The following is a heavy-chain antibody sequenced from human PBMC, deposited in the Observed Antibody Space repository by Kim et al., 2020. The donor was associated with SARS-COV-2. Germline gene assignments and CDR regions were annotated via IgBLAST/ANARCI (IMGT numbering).Heavy chain of an antibody. V-gene: IGHV3-23*01. CDR2: ISDSGGRT. J-gene: IGHJ4*02. CDR3: AKVGQRLVWGYFDY. D-gene: IGHD6-25*01. Sequence: GGSLRLSCTASGFTFTSYAMTWVRQAPGKGLEWVSGISDSGGRTNYADPVRGRFTIFRDNSKSTLYLQLNTLRVEDTALYYCAKVGQRLVWGYFDYWGEGTLVTVSS. CDR1: GFTFTSYA.